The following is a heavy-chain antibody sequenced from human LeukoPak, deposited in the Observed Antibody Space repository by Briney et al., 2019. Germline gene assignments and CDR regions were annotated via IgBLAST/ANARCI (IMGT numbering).Heavy chain of an antibody. V-gene: IGHV1-2*04. CDR1: GYTFTGYY. CDR2: INPNSGGT. Sequence: EASVTVSCTASGYTFTGYYMHWVRQAPGQGLEWMGWINPNSGGTNYAQKFQDWVTMTRDTSISTAYMELSRLRSDDTAVYYCARGYSSSSWKTFYYYYYGMDVWGQGTTVTVSS. J-gene: IGHJ6*02. CDR3: ARGYSSSSWKTFYYYYYGMDV. D-gene: IGHD6-6*01.